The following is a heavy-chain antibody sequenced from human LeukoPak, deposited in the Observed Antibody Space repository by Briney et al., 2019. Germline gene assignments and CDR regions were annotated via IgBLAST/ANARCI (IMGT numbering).Heavy chain of an antibody. V-gene: IGHV4-61*02. Sequence: PSQTLSLTCTVSGGSISGGSYYWTWIRQPAGKGLELIGRIFISGSTNYNPSLRSRVTVSLDTSKNQFSLKLSSVTAADTAVYYCARGNYYGSGSRDAFDIWGQGTMVTVSS. D-gene: IGHD3-10*01. CDR1: GGSISGGSYY. CDR3: ARGNYYGSGSRDAFDI. CDR2: IFISGST. J-gene: IGHJ3*02.